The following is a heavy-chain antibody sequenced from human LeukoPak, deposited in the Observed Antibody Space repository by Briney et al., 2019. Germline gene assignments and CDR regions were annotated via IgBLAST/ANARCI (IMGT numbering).Heavy chain of an antibody. CDR1: GYTLTELS. V-gene: IGHV1-24*01. J-gene: IGHJ4*02. Sequence: ASVKVSCKVSGYTLTELSMHWVRQAPGRGLEWMGGFDPGDGETIYAQKFQGRVTMTEDTSTDTAYMELSSLRSEDTAVYYCATESPWSSSWYVFDYWGQGTLVTVSS. CDR2: FDPGDGET. CDR3: ATESPWSSSWYVFDY. D-gene: IGHD6-13*01.